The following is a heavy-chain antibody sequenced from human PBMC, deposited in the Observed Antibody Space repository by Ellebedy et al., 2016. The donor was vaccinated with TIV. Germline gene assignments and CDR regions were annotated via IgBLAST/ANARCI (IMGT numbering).Heavy chain of an antibody. CDR2: ISSSSSTI. CDR1: GFTFSSYS. Sequence: GESLKISXAASGFTFSSYSMNWVRQAPGKGLEWVSYISSSSSTIYYADSVKGRFTISRDNAKNSLYLQMNSLRAEDTAVYYCARLTGLGYFDYWGQGTLVTVSS. V-gene: IGHV3-48*01. J-gene: IGHJ4*02. CDR3: ARLTGLGYFDY. D-gene: IGHD7-27*01.